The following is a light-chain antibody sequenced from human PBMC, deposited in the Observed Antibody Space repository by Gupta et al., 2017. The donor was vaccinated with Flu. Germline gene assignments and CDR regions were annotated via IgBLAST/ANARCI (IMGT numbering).Light chain of an antibody. Sequence: DIEMTQSPPSLSASVGDRVTVTCRASQDIRDHIIWYQHKPNEAPRVLISDASTLETGVPSRFSGDGFGTELTLTISSLQVEDFASYFCQQHNNFPLTFGGGTKLEI. V-gene: IGKV1-33*01. CDR3: QQHNNFPLT. CDR2: DAS. J-gene: IGKJ4*01. CDR1: QDIRDH.